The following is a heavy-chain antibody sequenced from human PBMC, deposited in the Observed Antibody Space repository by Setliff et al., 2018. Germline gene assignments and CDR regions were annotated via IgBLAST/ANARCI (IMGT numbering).Heavy chain of an antibody. J-gene: IGHJ4*02. D-gene: IGHD3-16*01. CDR3: ARLPNYVWGSPVDY. CDR1: GASITNINYY. V-gene: IGHV4-39*01. CDR2: ILYSGRT. Sequence: SSETLSLTCTVSGASITNINYYWGLIRQPPGKGLGWIGSILYSGRTFYNPSLKSRVTISVDTSKNQFSLTLSSVTAADTAVYYCARLPNYVWGSPVDYWGQGTLVTVSS.